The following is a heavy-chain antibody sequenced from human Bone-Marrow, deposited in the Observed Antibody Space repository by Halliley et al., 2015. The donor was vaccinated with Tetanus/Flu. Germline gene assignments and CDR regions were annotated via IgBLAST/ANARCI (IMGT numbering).Heavy chain of an antibody. CDR2: ISSSSRSYI. D-gene: IGHD3-10*01. Sequence: SLRLSCAASGFTLSSYSINWVRQSPGKGLEWVASISSSSRSYIYYSDSVKGRFTVSRDNTKNSLYLQMNRLRGDDTAVYYCVRDIGHFYGSAANYYGMDVWGQGTTVTVSS. CDR1: GFTLSSYS. CDR3: VRDIGHFYGSAANYYGMDV. J-gene: IGHJ6*02. V-gene: IGHV3-21*01.